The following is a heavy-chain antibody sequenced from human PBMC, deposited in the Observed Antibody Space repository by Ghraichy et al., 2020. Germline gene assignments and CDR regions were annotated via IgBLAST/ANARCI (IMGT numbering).Heavy chain of an antibody. D-gene: IGHD3-9*01. Sequence: GGSLRLSCAVTGFTVSSYGMHWVRQAPGKGLEWVAVMSYDGRNKYYAESVKGRFTISRDNSKNTLDLQMNNLRVEDTAVYYCARGEFQDILTRLQHWGQGTLVIVSS. V-gene: IGHV3-30*03. CDR2: MSYDGRNK. CDR3: ARGEFQDILTRLQH. J-gene: IGHJ1*01. CDR1: GFTVSSYG.